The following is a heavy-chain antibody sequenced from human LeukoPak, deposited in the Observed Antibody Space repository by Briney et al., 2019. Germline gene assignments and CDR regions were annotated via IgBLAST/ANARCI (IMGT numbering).Heavy chain of an antibody. CDR1: GLIVSSNY. Sequence: GGSLRLSCAASGLIVSSNYMTWVRQAPGKGLEWVSVIYSGGSIYYADSVTGRFTISRDNSRNTLYLQMNSLRAEDTAVYYCARALNGFDIWGPGTLVTVSS. CDR3: ARALNGFDI. J-gene: IGHJ3*02. CDR2: IYSGGSI. V-gene: IGHV3-53*01.